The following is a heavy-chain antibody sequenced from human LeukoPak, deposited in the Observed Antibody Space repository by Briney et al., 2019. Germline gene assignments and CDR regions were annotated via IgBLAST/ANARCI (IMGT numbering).Heavy chain of an antibody. CDR3: ARVSRTVTQDSFVYYSTY. Sequence: PSETLSLTCTVSGGSVSSDNYYWSWIRQPPGKGLEWIGYFYNSGGTKYNPSLKSRVTISVETSKNQFSLKVSSVTAADTAVYYCARVSRTVTQDSFVYYSTYWGQGSLVTVTS. D-gene: IGHD3-22*01. CDR1: GGSVSSDNYY. CDR2: FYNSGGT. V-gene: IGHV4-61*01. J-gene: IGHJ4*02.